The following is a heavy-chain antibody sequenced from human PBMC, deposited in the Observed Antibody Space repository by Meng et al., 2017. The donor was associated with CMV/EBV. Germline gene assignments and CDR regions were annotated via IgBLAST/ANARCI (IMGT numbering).Heavy chain of an antibody. J-gene: IGHJ5*02. CDR1: GFTFSSYD. Sequence: GGSLRLSCAASGFTFSSYDMNWVRQAPGKGLERVSFIGASGSSTFYADSVKGRFTISRDNSKNTLYLQMNSLRAEDTAVYYCAKNGLGGWTNWFDPWGQGTLVTVSS. CDR2: IGASGSST. V-gene: IGHV3-23*01. CDR3: AKNGLGGWTNWFDP. D-gene: IGHD6-19*01.